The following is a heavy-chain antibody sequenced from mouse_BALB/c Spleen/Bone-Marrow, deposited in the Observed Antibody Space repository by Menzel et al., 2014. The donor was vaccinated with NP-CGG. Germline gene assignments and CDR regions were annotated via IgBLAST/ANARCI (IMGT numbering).Heavy chain of an antibody. CDR2: ISNGGGST. V-gene: IGHV5-12*01. CDR1: GFTFSDYY. CDR3: ARPTIYYDYDGYAMDY. Sequence: EVKLVESGGGLVQPGGSLKLSCAPSGFTFSDYYMYWVRQTPEKRLEWVAYISNGGGSTYYPDTVKGRFTISRDNAKNTLYLQMSRLKSEDTAMYYCARPTIYYDYDGYAMDYWGQGTSVTVSS. J-gene: IGHJ4*01. D-gene: IGHD2-4*01.